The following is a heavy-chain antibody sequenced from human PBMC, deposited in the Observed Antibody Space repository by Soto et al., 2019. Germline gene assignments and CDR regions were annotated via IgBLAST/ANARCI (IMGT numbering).Heavy chain of an antibody. CDR1: GFTFSSYA. Sequence: EVQLLESGGGLVQPGGSLRLSCAASGFTFSSYAMSWVRQAPGKGLEWVSAISGSGGSTYYADSVKGRFTISRDNSKNTLYLQMNSLRAEDTAVYYCAKELYYYGSGRDAFDIWGKGTMVTVSS. CDR2: ISGSGGST. CDR3: AKELYYYGSGRDAFDI. V-gene: IGHV3-23*01. J-gene: IGHJ3*02. D-gene: IGHD3-10*01.